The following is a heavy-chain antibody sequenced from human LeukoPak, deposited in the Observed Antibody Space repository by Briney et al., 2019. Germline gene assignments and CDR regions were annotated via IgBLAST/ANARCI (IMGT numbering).Heavy chain of an antibody. CDR3: ARGGETYLSWFDL. V-gene: IGHV4-59*01. J-gene: IGHJ5*02. Sequence: SETLSLTCSVSGASISGNYWSWIRQPPGKGLEYIGCIHYTGSTNYNPSLKNRVAISVDTSKNQFSLNLTSVTAEDTALYYCARGGETYLSWFDLWGQGTLVTVSS. CDR2: IHYTGST. D-gene: IGHD2-21*01. CDR1: GASISGNY.